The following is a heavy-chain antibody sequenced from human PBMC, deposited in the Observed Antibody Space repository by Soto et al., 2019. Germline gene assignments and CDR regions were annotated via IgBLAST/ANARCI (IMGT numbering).Heavy chain of an antibody. CDR3: ARRASTATTNWGAFDV. CDR2: ISYSADKT. J-gene: IGHJ3*01. CDR1: GFTFNTYV. V-gene: IGHV3-23*01. Sequence: EVQLLESGGGLVQPGGSLRLSCAASGFTFNTYVMNWVRQAPGKGLEWVSTISYSADKTHYADSVKGRFTISRDNSRETLFMQMNNLRADDAAVYYCARRASTATTNWGAFDVWGQGTMVPVSS. D-gene: IGHD1-7*01.